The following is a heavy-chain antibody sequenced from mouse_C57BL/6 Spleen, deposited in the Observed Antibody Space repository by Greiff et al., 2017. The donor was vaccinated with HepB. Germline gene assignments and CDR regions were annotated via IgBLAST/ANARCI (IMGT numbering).Heavy chain of an antibody. CDR1: GYTFTSYW. V-gene: IGHV1-59*01. CDR2: IDPSDSYT. J-gene: IGHJ2*01. D-gene: IGHD1-1*01. Sequence: VQLQQPGAELVRPGPSVKLSCKASGYTFTSYWMHWVKQRPGQGLEWIGVIDPSDSYTNYNQKFKGKATLTVDTSSSTAYMQLSSLTSEDSAVYYCARSYGSSRRLNYWGQGTTLTVSS. CDR3: ARSYGSSRRLNY.